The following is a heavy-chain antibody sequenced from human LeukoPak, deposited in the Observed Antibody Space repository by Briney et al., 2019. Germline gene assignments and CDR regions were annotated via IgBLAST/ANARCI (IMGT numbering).Heavy chain of an antibody. CDR1: GFTFSSYG. J-gene: IGHJ4*02. V-gene: IGHV3-30*18. Sequence: PGRSLRLSCAASGFTFSSYGMHWVRQAPGKGLEWVAVISYDGSNKYYADSVKGRFTISRDNSKNTLYLQMNSLRAEDTAVYYCAKRPYCDYWGQGTLVTVSS. CDR3: AKRPYCDY. CDR2: ISYDGSNK.